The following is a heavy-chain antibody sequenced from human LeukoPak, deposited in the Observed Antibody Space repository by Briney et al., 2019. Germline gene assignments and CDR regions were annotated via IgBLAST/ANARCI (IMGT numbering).Heavy chain of an antibody. V-gene: IGHV4-31*03. J-gene: IGHJ4*02. CDR2: INYSGST. Sequence: SETLSLTCTVSGGSSSSGAHYWSWIRQHPGKGLEWIGYINYSGSTYYNPSLKSRVTISADTSKNQFSLKLSSVTAADTAVYYCARGGSGEGYWGQGTLVTVSS. CDR3: ARGGSGEGY. CDR1: GGSSSSGAHY. D-gene: IGHD3-10*01.